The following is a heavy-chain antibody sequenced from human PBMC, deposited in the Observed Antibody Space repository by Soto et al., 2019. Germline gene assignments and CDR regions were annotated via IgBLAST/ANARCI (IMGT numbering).Heavy chain of an antibody. J-gene: IGHJ5*02. CDR3: ARGTPVWFDP. CDR2: INANNGDT. D-gene: IGHD3-10*01. Sequence: ASVKVSCKASGYTFTGYYMHWVRQAPGQGLEWMGWINANNGDTKYSQKFQGRVTITRDTSVSTAYMELSSLRSEDTAVYYCARGTPVWFDPWGQGTLVTVSS. CDR1: GYTFTGYY. V-gene: IGHV1-2*02.